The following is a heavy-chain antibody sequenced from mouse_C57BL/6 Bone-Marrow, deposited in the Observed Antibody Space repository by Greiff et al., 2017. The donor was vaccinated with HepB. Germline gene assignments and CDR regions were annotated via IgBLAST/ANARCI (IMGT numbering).Heavy chain of an antibody. Sequence: EVKLMESGGGLVKPGGSLKLSCAASGFTFSDYGMHWVRQAPEKGLEWVAYISSGSSTIYYADTVKGRFTSSRDNAKNTLFLQMTSLRSEDTAMYYCARVTGTGYFDYWGQGTTLTVSS. J-gene: IGHJ2*01. D-gene: IGHD4-1*01. CDR1: GFTFSDYG. CDR3: ARVTGTGYFDY. CDR2: ISSGSSTI. V-gene: IGHV5-17*01.